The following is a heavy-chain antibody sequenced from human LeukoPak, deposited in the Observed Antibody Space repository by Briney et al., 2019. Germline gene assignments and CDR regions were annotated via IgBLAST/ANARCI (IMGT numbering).Heavy chain of an antibody. CDR2: INPNSGVT. J-gene: IGHJ4*02. CDR3: ATAVLYGGNDFDY. Sequence: ASVKVSCKASGYTFAGYYMHWVRQAPGQGLEWMGWINPNSGVTKFAQRFQGRVTMTRDTSTSTAYLDLSSLRSDDTAVYYCATAVLYGGNDFDYWGQGTLVTVSS. V-gene: IGHV1-2*02. CDR1: GYTFAGYY. D-gene: IGHD5-12*01.